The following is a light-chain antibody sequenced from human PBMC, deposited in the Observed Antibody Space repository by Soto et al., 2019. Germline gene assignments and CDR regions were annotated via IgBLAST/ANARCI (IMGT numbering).Light chain of an antibody. CDR2: AAA. CDR1: QGVSYHY. CDR3: QQYGTSPVT. Sequence: EILLTQSPGTLSLSPSETATLSCRASQGVSYHYLAWYQQRPGQPPRLLIYAAASRASGIPARFSGSVSGTDCTLTIRSLEPEDVAVYFCQQYGTSPVTFGGGTKVEI. V-gene: IGKV3-20*01. J-gene: IGKJ4*01.